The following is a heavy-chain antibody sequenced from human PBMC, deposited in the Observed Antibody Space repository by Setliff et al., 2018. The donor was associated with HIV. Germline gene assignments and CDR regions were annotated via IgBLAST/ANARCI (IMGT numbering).Heavy chain of an antibody. Sequence: GGSLRLSCAVSEVIVSNNYMSWVRQAPGRGLEWVGRIKSKTDGGTTDYAAPVKGRFTISRDDSKNTLYLQMNSLKIEDTAVYYCTTGTRLVDWGQGALVTVSS. D-gene: IGHD2-21*01. V-gene: IGHV3-15*01. CDR1: EVIVSNNY. J-gene: IGHJ4*02. CDR3: TTGTRLVD. CDR2: IKSKTDGGTT.